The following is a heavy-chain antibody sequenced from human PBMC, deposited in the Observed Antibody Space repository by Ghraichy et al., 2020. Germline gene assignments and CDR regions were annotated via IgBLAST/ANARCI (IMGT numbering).Heavy chain of an antibody. CDR1: GGTFSSYA. CDR3: ARGGVDIVATDLRPFDY. V-gene: IGHV1-69*06. Sequence: SVKVSCKASGGTFSSYAISWVRQAPGQGLEWMGGIIPIFGTANYAQKFQGRVTITADKSTSTAYMELSSLRSEDTAVYYCARGGVDIVATDLRPFDYWGQGTLVTVSS. J-gene: IGHJ4*02. D-gene: IGHD5-12*01. CDR2: IIPIFGTA.